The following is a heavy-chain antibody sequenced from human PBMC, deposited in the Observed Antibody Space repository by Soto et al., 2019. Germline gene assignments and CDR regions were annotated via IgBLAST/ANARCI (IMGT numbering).Heavy chain of an antibody. CDR2: INHSGST. D-gene: IGHD1-26*01. Sequence: PSETLSLTCAVYGGSFSGYYWSWIRQPPGKGLEWIGEINHSGSTNYNPSLKSRVTISVDTSKNQFSLKLSSVTAADTAVYYCARNPGRRGYYYYGMDVWGQGTTVTVSS. CDR1: GGSFSGYY. J-gene: IGHJ6*02. CDR3: ARNPGRRGYYYYGMDV. V-gene: IGHV4-34*01.